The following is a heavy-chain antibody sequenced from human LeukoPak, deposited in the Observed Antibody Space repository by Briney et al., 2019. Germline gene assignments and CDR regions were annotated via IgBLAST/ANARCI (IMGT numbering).Heavy chain of an antibody. J-gene: IGHJ6*03. V-gene: IGHV4-4*07. CDR1: GVSISSYY. CDR3: ARVLRYCSGGNCYSGGLGYMDV. CDR2: IHTSGST. D-gene: IGHD2-15*01. Sequence: PSETLSLTCTVSGVSISSYYWTWIRQPAGKGLEWIGRIHTSGSTNYNPSLKSRVTMSADTSKNQFSLKLSSVTAADTAVYYCARVLRYCSGGNCYSGGLGYMDVWGKGTTVTISS.